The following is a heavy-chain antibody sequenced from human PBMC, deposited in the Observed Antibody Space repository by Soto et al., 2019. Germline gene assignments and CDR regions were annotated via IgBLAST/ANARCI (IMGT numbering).Heavy chain of an antibody. J-gene: IGHJ5*02. CDR1: GYSFIDYY. V-gene: IGHV1-2*04. D-gene: IGHD2-21*02. Sequence: QVQLVQSGAEVRRPGASVRASCKASGYSFIDYYINWVRQAPGQGLEWMGWINPKDGATKSAQKFQDWVTMTSDTSHTTAYLDLRSDDTAVYYCARGRKVVATPARDDWFDPWGQGTLVTVSS. CDR2: INPKDGAT. CDR3: ARGRKVVATPARDDWFDP.